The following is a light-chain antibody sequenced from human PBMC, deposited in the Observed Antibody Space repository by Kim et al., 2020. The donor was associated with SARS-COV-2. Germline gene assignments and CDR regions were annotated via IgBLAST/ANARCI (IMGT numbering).Light chain of an antibody. V-gene: IGLV1-40*01. CDR3: QSYDSRLSGSV. CDR1: SSNIGAGYD. CDR2: GNS. Sequence: QRVTISCTGSSSNIGAGYDVHWYQQLPGTAPKLLIFGNSNRPSGVPDRFSGSKSGTSASLAITGLQVEDEADYYCQSYDSRLSGSVFGGGTQLTVL. J-gene: IGLJ3*02.